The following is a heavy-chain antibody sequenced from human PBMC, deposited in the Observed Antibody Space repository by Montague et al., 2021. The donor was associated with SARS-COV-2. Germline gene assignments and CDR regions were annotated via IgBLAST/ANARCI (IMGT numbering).Heavy chain of an antibody. Sequence: SLRLSCAASGFTFSSYSMNWVRQAPGKGLEWVSYISISSSTIYYADSVKGRFTISRDNAKNSLYLQMNSLRAEDTAVYYCARDACTGGYDFLTGYYRVFDYWGQGTLVTVSS. D-gene: IGHD3-9*01. CDR2: ISISSSTI. CDR1: GFTFSSYS. V-gene: IGHV3-48*04. CDR3: ARDACTGGYDFLTGYYRVFDY. J-gene: IGHJ4*02.